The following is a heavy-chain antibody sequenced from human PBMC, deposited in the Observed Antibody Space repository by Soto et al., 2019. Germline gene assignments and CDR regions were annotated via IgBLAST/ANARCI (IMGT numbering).Heavy chain of an antibody. CDR3: ARDSEQWLVRNDY. J-gene: IGHJ4*02. V-gene: IGHV1-18*04. Sequence: ASVKVSCKASGYTFTSYGISWVRQAPGQGLEWMGWISIYNGKTNYARKFQGRVTMTTDTSTSTVYMELRSLRSDDTAVYYCARDSEQWLVRNDYWGQGTLVTVSS. D-gene: IGHD6-19*01. CDR2: ISIYNGKT. CDR1: GYTFTSYG.